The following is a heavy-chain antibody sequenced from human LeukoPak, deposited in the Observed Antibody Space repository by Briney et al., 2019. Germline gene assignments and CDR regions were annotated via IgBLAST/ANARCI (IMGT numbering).Heavy chain of an antibody. CDR2: IKQDGSEK. Sequence: GGSLRLSCAASGFTFSSYWMSWVRQAPGKGLEWVANIKQDGSEKYYVDSVKGRFTISRDNAKNSLYLQMNSLRAEDTAVYYCARDNSAGAAMVMMYNWFDPWGQGTLVTVSS. J-gene: IGHJ5*02. V-gene: IGHV3-7*01. D-gene: IGHD5-18*01. CDR3: ARDNSAGAAMVMMYNWFDP. CDR1: GFTFSSYW.